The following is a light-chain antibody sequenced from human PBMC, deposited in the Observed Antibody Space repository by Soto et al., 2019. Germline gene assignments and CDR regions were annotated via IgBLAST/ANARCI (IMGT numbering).Light chain of an antibody. V-gene: IGLV2-8*01. J-gene: IGLJ1*01. CDR2: EVS. Sequence: QSALTQPPSASGSPGQSVTISCTGTSSDVGHYNYVSWYQQHPGKAPKLMIYEVSKRPSGVPDRFSGSKSGNTASLTVSGLQADDEADYYCSSYAGSNNYVFVTGTKLTVL. CDR1: SSDVGHYNY. CDR3: SSYAGSNNYV.